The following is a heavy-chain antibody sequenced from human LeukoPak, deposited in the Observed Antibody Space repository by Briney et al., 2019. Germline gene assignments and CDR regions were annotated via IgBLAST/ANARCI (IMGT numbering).Heavy chain of an antibody. CDR3: ARDLSGYWSSTSCLSYEFDY. Sequence: ASVKVSCKASGYTFTGYYMHWVRQAPGQGLEWMGWINPNSGGTNYAQKFQGRVTMTRDTSISTAYMELSRLRSDDTAVYYCARDLSGYWSSTSCLSYEFDYWGQGTLVTVSS. D-gene: IGHD2-2*01. J-gene: IGHJ4*02. CDR2: INPNSGGT. CDR1: GYTFTGYY. V-gene: IGHV1-2*02.